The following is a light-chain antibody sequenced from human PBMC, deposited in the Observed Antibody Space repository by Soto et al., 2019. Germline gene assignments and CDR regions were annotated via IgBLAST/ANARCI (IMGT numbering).Light chain of an antibody. V-gene: IGLV1-44*01. CDR1: SSNIGSNT. CDR3: AAWDDSLNAVV. Sequence: QSVLTQPPSASGTPGQRVTISCSGSSSNIGSNTVNWYQQLPGTAPKLLIYSNNQRPSGVPDRFSGSECGTSASLAISGLQSEDEADYYCAAWDDSLNAVVFGGGTKLTVL. J-gene: IGLJ2*01. CDR2: SNN.